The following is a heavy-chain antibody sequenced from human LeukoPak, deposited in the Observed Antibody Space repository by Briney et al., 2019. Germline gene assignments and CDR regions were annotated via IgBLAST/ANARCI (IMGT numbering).Heavy chain of an antibody. CDR1: GFTFYSYW. Sequence: GGSLRLSCAASGFTFYSYWMSWVRQAPGKGLEWVANIKQDGSEGHYVDSVRGRFTISRDNAKNTLYLQMNSLRAEDTAVYYCARDYNFGEPDYWGQGTLVTVSS. CDR3: ARDYNFGEPDY. CDR2: IKQDGSEG. D-gene: IGHD3-10*01. V-gene: IGHV3-7*01. J-gene: IGHJ4*02.